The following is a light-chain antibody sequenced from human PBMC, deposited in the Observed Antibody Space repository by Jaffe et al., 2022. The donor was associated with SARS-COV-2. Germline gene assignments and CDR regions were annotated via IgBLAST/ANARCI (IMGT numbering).Light chain of an antibody. Sequence: EIVLTQSPGTLSLSPGERATLSCRASQSVSSSYLAWYQQKPGQAPRLLIYGASSRATGIPDRFSGSGSGTDFTLTISRLEPEDFAVYYCQQYGSSTVHMYTFGQGTKLEIK. CDR2: GAS. V-gene: IGKV3-20*01. CDR1: QSVSSSY. CDR3: QQYGSSTVHMYT. J-gene: IGKJ2*01.